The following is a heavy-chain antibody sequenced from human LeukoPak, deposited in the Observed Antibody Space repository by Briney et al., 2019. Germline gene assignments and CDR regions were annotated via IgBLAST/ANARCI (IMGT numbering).Heavy chain of an antibody. D-gene: IGHD4-17*01. J-gene: IGHJ5*02. Sequence: PSETLSLTCTVSGGSISTYYWSWIRQPPGKGLEWIGYVYYTGSTNYNPSLKSRVTMSVDTSKNQFSLKLSSVIAADTAVYYCARVGDWFAPWGQGTLVTVSS. CDR1: GGSISTYY. CDR3: ARVGDWFAP. V-gene: IGHV4-59*12. CDR2: VYYTGST.